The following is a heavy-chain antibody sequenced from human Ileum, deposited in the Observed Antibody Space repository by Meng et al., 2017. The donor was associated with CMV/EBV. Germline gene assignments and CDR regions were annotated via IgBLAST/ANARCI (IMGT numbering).Heavy chain of an antibody. J-gene: IGHJ5*02. CDR1: SYY. CDR2: IDHSGST. D-gene: IGHD3-16*01. Sequence: SYYWNWIRQSPGKGLEWIGKIDHSGSTNYNPSLKSRVTISEDRSKNQFSLKVSSVTAADTAVYYCARGPPEKRRVMMTLGGAWGFDPWGQGTLVTVSS. CDR3: ARGPPEKRRVMMTLGGAWGFDP. V-gene: IGHV4-34*01.